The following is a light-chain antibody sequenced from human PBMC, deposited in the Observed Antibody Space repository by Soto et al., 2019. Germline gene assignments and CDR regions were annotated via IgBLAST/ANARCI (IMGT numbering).Light chain of an antibody. CDR3: LQHNSYPWT. V-gene: IGKV1-17*01. J-gene: IGKJ1*01. CDR1: QGISNE. CDR2: AVS. Sequence: DIQMTQSPASLPASVGVRVTITCRASQGISNELAWYQQKPGKAPKRLIYAVSSLQTGVPSRFSGSGSGTEFTLTISSLQPEDFATYYCLQHNSYPWTFGQGTKLEIK.